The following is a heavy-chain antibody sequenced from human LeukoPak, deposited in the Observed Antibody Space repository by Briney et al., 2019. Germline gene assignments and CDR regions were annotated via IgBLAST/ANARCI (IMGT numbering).Heavy chain of an antibody. Sequence: GGSLRLSCAASGFTYSIHEMNWVRQAPGEGLEWVSYISSSGSTIYYADSVKGRFTISRDNAKNSLYLQMNSLRAEDTAVYYCARQATHDYWGQGTLVTVSS. D-gene: IGHD1-26*01. CDR1: GFTYSIHE. V-gene: IGHV3-48*03. CDR2: ISSSGSTI. CDR3: ARQATHDY. J-gene: IGHJ4*02.